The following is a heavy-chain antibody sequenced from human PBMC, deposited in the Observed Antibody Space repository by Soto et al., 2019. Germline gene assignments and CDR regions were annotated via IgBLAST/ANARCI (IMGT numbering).Heavy chain of an antibody. CDR2: IYYSGST. V-gene: IGHV4-59*12. Sequence: PSETLSLTCSVSGGSISGYYWSWIRQPPGKGLDWIGYIYYSGSTNYNPSLKSRVTISLDTSKNQFSLKLSSVTAADTAVYYCARYSIAARRGIDYWGQGTRVT. J-gene: IGHJ4*02. CDR1: GGSISGYY. D-gene: IGHD6-6*01. CDR3: ARYSIAARRGIDY.